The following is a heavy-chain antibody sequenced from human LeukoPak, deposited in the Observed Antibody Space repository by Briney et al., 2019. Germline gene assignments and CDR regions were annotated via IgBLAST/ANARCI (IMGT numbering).Heavy chain of an antibody. D-gene: IGHD2-2*01. J-gene: IGHJ4*02. CDR3: TRSVGGWDIVVVPAAIGYFDH. Sequence: SETLSLTCTVSSAAFSSTHSWAWVRQPPGKGLEWIATVDYSGNTDFTASLASRLGISIDTSRTHVSLRLTSVTAADTAVYYCTRSVGGWDIVVVPAAIGYFDHWGQGTLVTVSS. CDR2: VDYSGNT. CDR1: SAAFSSTHS. V-gene: IGHV4-39*02.